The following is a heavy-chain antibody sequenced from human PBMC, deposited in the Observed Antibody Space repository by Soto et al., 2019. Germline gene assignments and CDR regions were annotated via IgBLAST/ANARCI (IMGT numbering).Heavy chain of an antibody. CDR1: GGSFSGYY. V-gene: IGHV4-34*01. J-gene: IGHJ6*03. CDR3: ARTVGGYCSSTSCPHRYYYYYMDG. Sequence: SETLSRTCAVYGGSFSGYYWSWIRQPPGKGLEWIGEINHSGSTNYNPSLKIRVTISVDTSKNQFSLKLSSVTAADTAVYYCARTVGGYCSSTSCPHRYYYYYMDGWGKGTTVTVSS. D-gene: IGHD2-2*01. CDR2: INHSGST.